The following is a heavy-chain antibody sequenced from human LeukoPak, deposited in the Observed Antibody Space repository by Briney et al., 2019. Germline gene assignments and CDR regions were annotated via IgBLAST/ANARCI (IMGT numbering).Heavy chain of an antibody. CDR2: ISAYNGNT. CDR1: GYTFTSYG. V-gene: IGHV1-18*01. Sequence: ASVKVSCKASGYTFTSYGISWVRQAPGQGLEWMGWISAYNGNTNYAQKLQGRVTMTTDTSTSTAYMELRSLRSDDTAVYYCARGAPDFWSVYYMDVWAKGPRSPSP. D-gene: IGHD3-3*01. CDR3: ARGAPDFWSVYYMDV. J-gene: IGHJ6*03.